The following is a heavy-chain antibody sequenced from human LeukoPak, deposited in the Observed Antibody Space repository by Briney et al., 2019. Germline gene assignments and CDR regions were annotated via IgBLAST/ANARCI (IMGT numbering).Heavy chain of an antibody. CDR3: ARSSAAADPGAFDI. CDR1: GYTFTSYG. V-gene: IGHV1-18*01. Sequence: ASVKVSCKASGYTFTSYGISWVRQAPGQGLEWMGWISAYNGNTNYAQKLQGRVTMTTDTSTSTAYMELRSLRSDDTAVYYCARSSAAADPGAFDIWGQGTMVTVSS. D-gene: IGHD6-13*01. J-gene: IGHJ3*02. CDR2: ISAYNGNT.